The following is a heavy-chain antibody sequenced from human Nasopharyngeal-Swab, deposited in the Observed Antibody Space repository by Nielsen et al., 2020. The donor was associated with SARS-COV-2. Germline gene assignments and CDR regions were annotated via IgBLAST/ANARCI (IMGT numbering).Heavy chain of an antibody. V-gene: IGHV3-15*01. Sequence: GSLRLSCAASGFTFNNAWMSWVRQAPGKGLEWIGRIKSKTDGGTTDYAAPVKGRFTISRDDSKNTLFLQMNSLKTEDAAVYYCTTPGSYPGIDYWGQGTLVTVSS. CDR2: IKSKTDGGTT. D-gene: IGHD1-26*01. CDR1: GFTFNNAW. CDR3: TTPGSYPGIDY. J-gene: IGHJ4*02.